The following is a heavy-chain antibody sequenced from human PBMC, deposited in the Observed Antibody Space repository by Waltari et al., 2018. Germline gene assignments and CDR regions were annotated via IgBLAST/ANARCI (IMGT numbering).Heavy chain of an antibody. J-gene: IGHJ4*02. CDR3: ARTTTSMVTDY. D-gene: IGHD5-18*01. CDR1: GYTFTSYY. V-gene: IGHV1-46*01. CDR2: INPSGGST. Sequence: QVQLVQSGAEVKKPGASVKVSCKASGYTFTSYYMHWVRQAPGQGLEWMGIINPSGGSTSYAQKFQGRVTMTRDTSTSTVYMELSSLRAEDTAVYYCARTTTSMVTDYWGQGTLVTVSS.